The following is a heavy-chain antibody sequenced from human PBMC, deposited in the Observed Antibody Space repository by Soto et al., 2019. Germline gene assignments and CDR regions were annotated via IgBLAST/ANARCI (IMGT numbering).Heavy chain of an antibody. CDR3: ARDYPYYYDSSGYYPSFDY. V-gene: IGHV3-33*01. CDR2: IWYDGSNK. CDR1: GFTFSSYG. J-gene: IGHJ4*02. D-gene: IGHD3-22*01. Sequence: AGSLRLSCAASGFTFSSYGMHWVRQAPGKGLEWVAVIWYDGSNKYYADSVKGRFTISRDNSKNTLYLQMNGLRAEDTAVYYCARDYPYYYDSSGYYPSFDYWGQGTLVTVSS.